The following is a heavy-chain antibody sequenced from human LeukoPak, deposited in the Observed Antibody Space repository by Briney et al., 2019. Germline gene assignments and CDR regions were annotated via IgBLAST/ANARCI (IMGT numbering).Heavy chain of an antibody. Sequence: GLSLRLSCAASGFTFRNYGMHWVRQAPGKGLEWSAVIWYDGSNKYYADSVKGRFTISRDNSKISLYLQMNSLRAEDTAVYYCARGTRYDSSGYYSQDLDYWGQGTLVTVSS. J-gene: IGHJ4*02. V-gene: IGHV3-33*01. CDR1: GFTFRNYG. CDR3: ARGTRYDSSGYYSQDLDY. D-gene: IGHD3-22*01. CDR2: IWYDGSNK.